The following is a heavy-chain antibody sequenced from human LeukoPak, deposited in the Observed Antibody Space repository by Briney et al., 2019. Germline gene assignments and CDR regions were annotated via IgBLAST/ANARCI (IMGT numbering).Heavy chain of an antibody. CDR2: TYYRSKWYN. J-gene: IGHJ3*02. D-gene: IGHD3-10*01. Sequence: SQTLSLTCAISGDSVSSNSAAWNWIRQSPSRGLEWLGRTYYRSKWYNDYAVSVKSRITINPDTSKNQFSLKLSSVTAADTAVYYCARVLKDEGSIGDAFDIWGQGTMVTVSS. CDR1: GDSVSSNSAA. V-gene: IGHV6-1*01. CDR3: ARVLKDEGSIGDAFDI.